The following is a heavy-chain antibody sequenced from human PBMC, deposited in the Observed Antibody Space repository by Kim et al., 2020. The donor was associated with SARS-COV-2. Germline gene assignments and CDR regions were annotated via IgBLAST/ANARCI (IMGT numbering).Heavy chain of an antibody. D-gene: IGHD1-26*01. J-gene: IGHJ4*02. CDR2: NT. CDR3: ATSLGGATNY. V-gene: IGHV1-3*01. Sequence: NTKYSQKFQGRVTITRDTSASTAYMELSSLRSEDTAVYYCATSLGGATNYWGQGTLVTVSS.